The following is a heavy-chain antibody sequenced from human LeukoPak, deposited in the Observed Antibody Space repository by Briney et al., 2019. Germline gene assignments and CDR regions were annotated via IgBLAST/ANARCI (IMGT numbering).Heavy chain of an antibody. V-gene: IGHV3-20*04. CDR3: ARDYYDSSGYWVFDI. CDR2: INWNGGST. J-gene: IGHJ3*02. Sequence: GGALRLSCAASGFTCVDYGMSWVRQAPGKGVEWGSGINWNGGSTGYADSVKGRLTISRDNAKNFLYLQMNSLSAEDTALYYCARDYYDSSGYWVFDIWGQGTMVTVS. D-gene: IGHD3-22*01. CDR1: GFTCVDYG.